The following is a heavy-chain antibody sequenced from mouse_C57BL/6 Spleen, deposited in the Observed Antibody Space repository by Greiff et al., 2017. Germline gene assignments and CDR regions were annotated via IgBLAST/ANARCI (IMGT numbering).Heavy chain of an antibody. D-gene: IGHD1-1*01. CDR1: GFNIKDYY. J-gene: IGHJ3*01. CDR3: TTGDYYGSSPAWFAY. CDR2: IDPEDGDT. V-gene: IGHV14-1*01. Sequence: EVQLQQSGAELVRPGASVKLSCTASGFNIKDYYMHWVKQRPEQGLEWIGRIDPEDGDTESAPKFQGKATMTADTSSNTASLPLSSLTSEDTAVYYCTTGDYYGSSPAWFAYWGQGTLVTVSA.